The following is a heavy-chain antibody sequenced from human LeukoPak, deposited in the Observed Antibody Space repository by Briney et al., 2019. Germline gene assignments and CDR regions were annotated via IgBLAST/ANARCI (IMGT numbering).Heavy chain of an antibody. V-gene: IGHV4-59*01. CDR1: GGSISSYY. CDR2: IFYTGSA. CDR3: ARCPSWSGYSFDY. D-gene: IGHD3-3*01. J-gene: IGHJ4*02. Sequence: PSETLSLTCTVSGGSISSYYWTWIRQPPRKGLEWIGYIFYTGSANYNPSLKSRVTISVDTSKNQLSLKLSSVTAADTAVYYCARCPSWSGYSFDYWGQGTLVTVSS.